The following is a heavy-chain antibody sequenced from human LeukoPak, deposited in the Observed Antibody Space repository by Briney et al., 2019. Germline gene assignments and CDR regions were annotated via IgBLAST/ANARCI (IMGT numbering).Heavy chain of an antibody. CDR3: ASLQTYYYDSSGSSLDY. J-gene: IGHJ4*02. Sequence: PGGSLRLSCAASGFTFSSYAMHWVRQAPGKGLEWVAVISYDGSNKYYADSVKGRFTISRDNSKNTLYLQMNSLRAEDTAVYYCASLQTYYYDSSGSSLDYWGQGTLVTVSS. CDR1: GFTFSSYA. V-gene: IGHV3-30-3*01. CDR2: ISYDGSNK. D-gene: IGHD3-22*01.